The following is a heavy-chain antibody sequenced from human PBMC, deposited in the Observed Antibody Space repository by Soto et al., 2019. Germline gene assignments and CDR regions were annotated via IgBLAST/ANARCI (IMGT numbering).Heavy chain of an antibody. Sequence: QVQLVQSGAEVKKPGASVKVSCKASGYTFTSFEVNWVRQAAGQGLEWMGWMNPNSGNTAYAQKFQDRVTMTRNTSTNTAYMELSSLKSEDTAVYPCARGHFLWEPRGAMDVCGQGTTITVSS. V-gene: IGHV1-8*01. CDR3: ARGHFLWEPRGAMDV. J-gene: IGHJ6*02. CDR2: MNPNSGNT. D-gene: IGHD1-1*01. CDR1: GYTFTSFE.